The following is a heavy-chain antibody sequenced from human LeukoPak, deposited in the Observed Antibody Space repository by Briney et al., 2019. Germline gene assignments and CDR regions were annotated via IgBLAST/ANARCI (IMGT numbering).Heavy chain of an antibody. Sequence: GGSLRLSCAASGFTFTNYAMSWVRQAPGKGLEWVSTISGSGGSTYYADSVKGRFTISRDNSKNTLFLQMNSLRAEDTAVYYCAKVGLYCGSTSCYAPYYYYMDVWGRGTTVTVSS. CDR3: AKVGLYCGSTSCYAPYYYYMDV. CDR2: ISGSGGST. CDR1: GFTFTNYA. J-gene: IGHJ6*03. D-gene: IGHD2-2*01. V-gene: IGHV3-23*01.